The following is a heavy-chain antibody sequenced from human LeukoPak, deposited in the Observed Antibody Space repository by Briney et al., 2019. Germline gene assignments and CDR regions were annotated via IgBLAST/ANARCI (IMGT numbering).Heavy chain of an antibody. CDR1: GFTVSSNY. J-gene: IGHJ4*02. D-gene: IGHD3-22*01. Sequence: GGSLRLSCAASGFTVSSNYMSWVRQAPGKGLEWVSVIYSGGSTYYADSVKGRFTISRDNSKNTLYLQMNSLRAEDTAVYYCACMTRYYYDSSGRSFFDYWGQGTLVTVSS. CDR3: ACMTRYYYDSSGRSFFDY. V-gene: IGHV3-53*01. CDR2: IYSGGST.